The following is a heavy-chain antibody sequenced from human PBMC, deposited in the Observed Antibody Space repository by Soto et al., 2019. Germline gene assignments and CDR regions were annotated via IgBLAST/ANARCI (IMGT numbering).Heavy chain of an antibody. D-gene: IGHD3-22*01. CDR1: GGTFSSYA. CDR3: TRLNYYDTSGFPYFFDY. CDR2: IIPIFGTA. Sequence: SVKVSCKASGGTFSSYAISWVRQAPGQGLEWMGGIIPIFGTANYAQKFQGRVTITADKSKSQFSLDLRSVTVADTAVYFCTRLNYYDTSGFPYFFDYWGQGAQVTVSS. V-gene: IGHV1-69*06. J-gene: IGHJ4*02.